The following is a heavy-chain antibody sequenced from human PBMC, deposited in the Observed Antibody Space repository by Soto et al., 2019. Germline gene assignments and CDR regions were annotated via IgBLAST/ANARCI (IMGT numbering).Heavy chain of an antibody. CDR1: GYRFTTYL. J-gene: IGHJ3*02. Sequence: GESLKISCQGSGYRFTTYLIGWVRQMPGKGLEWMGIIYPGDSDTRYSPSFQGQVTISADKSISTAYLQWSSLKASDTAMYYCARMQYNSGRDAFDIWGQGTMVTVSS. CDR3: ARMQYNSGRDAFDI. CDR2: IYPGDSDT. V-gene: IGHV5-51*01. D-gene: IGHD6-19*01.